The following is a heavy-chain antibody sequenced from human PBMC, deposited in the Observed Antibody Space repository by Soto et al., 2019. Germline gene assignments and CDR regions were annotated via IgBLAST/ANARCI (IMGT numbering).Heavy chain of an antibody. CDR1: GGSISSGGYY. D-gene: IGHD1-26*01. CDR2: IYYSGST. Sequence: QVQLQESGPGLVKPSQTLSLTCTVSGGSISSGGYYWSWIRQHPGKGLEWIGYIYYSGSTYYNPSLKSRVTISVDTAKTQFSLKLSSVTAADTAVYYCAREGGIVGATAADYWGQGTLVTVSS. V-gene: IGHV4-31*03. CDR3: AREGGIVGATAADY. J-gene: IGHJ4*02.